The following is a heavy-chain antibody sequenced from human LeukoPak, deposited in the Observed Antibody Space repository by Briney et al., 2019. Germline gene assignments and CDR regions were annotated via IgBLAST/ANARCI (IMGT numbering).Heavy chain of an antibody. CDR3: VFHFGGYSSSSPFGY. CDR1: GFTFSSSG. CDR2: ISGSGGST. V-gene: IGHV3-23*01. D-gene: IGHD6-6*01. Sequence: PGNSLRPSCAASGFTFSSSGMHWVRQAPGKGLEGVSAISGSGGSTYYADSVKGRFTISRDNSKNALYMQLNRLRAEHTAVYSCVFHFGGYSSSSPFGYWGQGTLVTVSS. J-gene: IGHJ4*02.